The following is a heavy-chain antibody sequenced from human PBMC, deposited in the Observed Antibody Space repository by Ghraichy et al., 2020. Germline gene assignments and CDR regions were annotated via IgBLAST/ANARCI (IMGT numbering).Heavy chain of an antibody. Sequence: GGSLRLSCAASGFTFSRFGMHWVRQAPGKGLEWVAIIWYDGSKKYYADSVKGRFTISRDNSKNTLYLQMNSLRAEDTAVYYCARGYCTTSSCNDRPWFDPWGQGTLCTVSS. V-gene: IGHV3-33*01. D-gene: IGHD2-2*01. J-gene: IGHJ5*02. CDR3: ARGYCTTSSCNDRPWFDP. CDR2: IWYDGSKK. CDR1: GFTFSRFG.